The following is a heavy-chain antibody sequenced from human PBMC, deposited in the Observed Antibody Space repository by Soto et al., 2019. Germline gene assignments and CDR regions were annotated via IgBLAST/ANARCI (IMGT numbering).Heavy chain of an antibody. J-gene: IGHJ6*02. D-gene: IGHD2-2*01. CDR3: ARDVPCSSTSCYYYYYGMDV. Sequence: QVQLVQSGAEVKKPGSSVKVSCKASGGTFSSYAISWVRQAPGQGLEWMGGIIPIFGTANYAQKFQGRVTITADESTSTAYMELSSLRSEGTAVYYCARDVPCSSTSCYYYYYGMDVWGQGTTVTVSS. CDR1: GGTFSSYA. CDR2: IIPIFGTA. V-gene: IGHV1-69*01.